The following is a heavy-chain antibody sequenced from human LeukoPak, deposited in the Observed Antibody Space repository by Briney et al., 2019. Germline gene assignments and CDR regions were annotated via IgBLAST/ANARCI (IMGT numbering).Heavy chain of an antibody. CDR1: GGSFSGYY. D-gene: IGHD3-10*01. CDR2: INHSGST. Sequence: SETLSLTCGVYGGSFSGYYWSWIRQPPGKGLEWIGEINHSGSTNYNPSLKSRVTISVDTSKNQFSLKLSSVTAADTAVYYCARGRGSLYGMDVWGQGTTVTVSS. V-gene: IGHV4-34*01. CDR3: ARGRGSLYGMDV. J-gene: IGHJ6*02.